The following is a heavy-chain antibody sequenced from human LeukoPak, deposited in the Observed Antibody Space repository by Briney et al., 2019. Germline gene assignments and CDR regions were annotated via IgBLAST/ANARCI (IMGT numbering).Heavy chain of an antibody. J-gene: IGHJ3*02. CDR1: GFTVSSNY. CDR3: AKSLFTYYYDSSGYYYAFDI. D-gene: IGHD3-22*01. CDR2: ISYDGSNK. Sequence: PGGSLRLSCAASGFTVSSNYMSWVRQAPGKGLEWVAVISYDGSNKYYADSVKGRFTISRDNSKNTLYLQMNSLRAEDTAVYYCAKSLFTYYYDSSGYYYAFDIWGQGTMVTVSS. V-gene: IGHV3-30*18.